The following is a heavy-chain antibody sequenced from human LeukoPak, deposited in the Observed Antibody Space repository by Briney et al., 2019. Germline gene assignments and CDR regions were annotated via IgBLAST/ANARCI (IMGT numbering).Heavy chain of an antibody. CDR1: GGSIRSSYYY. D-gene: IGHD6-6*01. V-gene: IGHV4-39*02. CDR3: ARDPSFFLYSSSGFDP. CDR2: IYDSGST. Sequence: PSETLSLTCTVSGGSIRSSYYYWGWIRQPPGKGLEWIGSIYDSGSTYYNPSLKSRVTISVDTSKNQFSLKLSSVTAADTAVYYCARDPSFFLYSSSGFDPWGQGTLVTVSS. J-gene: IGHJ5*02.